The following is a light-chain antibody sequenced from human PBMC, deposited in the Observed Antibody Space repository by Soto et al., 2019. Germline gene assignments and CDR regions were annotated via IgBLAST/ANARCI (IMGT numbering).Light chain of an antibody. CDR2: GAS. V-gene: IGKV3-15*01. CDR3: QQYNTWLYT. CDR1: QSVTSH. J-gene: IGKJ2*01. Sequence: EVEMTQSPATLSVSPGERATLSCRASQSVTSHLAWYQQRPGQAPRLLIYGASTRATGIPVRFSGSGSGTEFTLTISSLQYEDSAVYYCQQYNTWLYTFGQGTKVDIK.